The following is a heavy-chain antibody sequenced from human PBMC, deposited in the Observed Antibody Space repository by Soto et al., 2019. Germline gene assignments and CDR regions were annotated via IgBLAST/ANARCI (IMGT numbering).Heavy chain of an antibody. CDR2: ISGSGGST. J-gene: IGHJ6*03. CDR3: AKRLGTMVRGVIYMDV. V-gene: IGHV3-23*01. Sequence: GGSLRLSCAASGFTFSSYVMSWVRQAPGKGLEWVSAISGSGGSTYYADSVKGRFTISRDNSKNTLYLQMNSLRAEDTAVYYCAKRLGTMVRGVIYMDVWGKGTTVTVSS. CDR1: GFTFSSYV. D-gene: IGHD3-10*01.